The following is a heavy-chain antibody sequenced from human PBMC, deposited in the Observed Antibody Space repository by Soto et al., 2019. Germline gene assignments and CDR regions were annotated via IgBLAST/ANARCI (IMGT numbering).Heavy chain of an antibody. D-gene: IGHD6-19*01. CDR2: ISYDGSNK. J-gene: IGHJ5*02. CDR1: GFSFSTYG. Sequence: QVQLVESGGGVVQPGRSLRLSCAASGFSFSTYGMHWVRQAPGKGLEWVAVISYDGSNKYYADSVKGRFTISRDNSKNTMYLQMNSLRDEDTAVYYCAKTSSSGWYYPWFDPWGQGTLVTVSS. CDR3: AKTSSSGWYYPWFDP. V-gene: IGHV3-30*18.